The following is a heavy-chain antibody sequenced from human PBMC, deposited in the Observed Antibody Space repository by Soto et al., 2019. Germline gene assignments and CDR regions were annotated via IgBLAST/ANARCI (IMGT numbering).Heavy chain of an antibody. D-gene: IGHD5-12*01. CDR1: GYTFTSYH. Sequence: GASVTVTCKASGYTFTSYHINWVRQATAQGRERMGWMNPNSGNTGYAQKCQGRVTMTRNTSISTAYLELSSLRSEDTAMYYCARGKSGYDWNYWGQGTLVTVSS. V-gene: IGHV1-8*01. CDR2: MNPNSGNT. J-gene: IGHJ4*02. CDR3: ARGKSGYDWNY.